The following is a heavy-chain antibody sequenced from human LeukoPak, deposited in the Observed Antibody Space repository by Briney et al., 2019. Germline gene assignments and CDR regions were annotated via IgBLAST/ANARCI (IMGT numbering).Heavy chain of an antibody. CDR2: IKQDGSEK. J-gene: IGHJ5*02. D-gene: IGHD4-23*01. Sequence: GGSLRLSCAASGFTFSSYWMSWVRQAPAKGLEWVANIKQDGSEKYYVDSVKGRFTISRDNAKNSLYLHMNSLRVEDTAVYYCARDRGYSTFDNWGQGTLVTVSS. CDR1: GFTFSSYW. V-gene: IGHV3-7*01. CDR3: ARDRGYSTFDN.